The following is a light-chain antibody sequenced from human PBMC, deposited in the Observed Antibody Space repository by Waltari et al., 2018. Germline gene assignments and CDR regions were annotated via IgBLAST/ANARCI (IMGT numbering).Light chain of an antibody. CDR3: SSYTRSSTLV. J-gene: IGLJ2*01. CDR2: DVN. Sequence: QSALTQPASVSGSPGQSITISCTGTNSDVGIYNYISWYQLHPGKAPKLLISDVNRRPSGISDRFSGSKSGSTASLTISDLQAEDEAEYYCSSYTRSSTLVFGGGTKVTVL. V-gene: IGLV2-14*03. CDR1: NSDVGIYNY.